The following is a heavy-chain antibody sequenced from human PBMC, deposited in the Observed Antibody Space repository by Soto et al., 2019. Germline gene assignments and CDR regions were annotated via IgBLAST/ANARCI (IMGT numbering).Heavy chain of an antibody. CDR3: ASGGAGSGPFTWELPDH. V-gene: IGHV1-45*02. CDR1: GNTFTYRY. D-gene: IGHD1-26*01. Sequence: QMQLVQSGAEVKKTGSSVTVSCKALGNTFTYRYLHWGRQAPGQALEWMGWITPFSGEVHYAQQFQERVTITRDRSINTADMQMSSLRSEDTAMYFCASGGAGSGPFTWELPDHWGQGTLVTVSS. J-gene: IGHJ4*02. CDR2: ITPFSGEV.